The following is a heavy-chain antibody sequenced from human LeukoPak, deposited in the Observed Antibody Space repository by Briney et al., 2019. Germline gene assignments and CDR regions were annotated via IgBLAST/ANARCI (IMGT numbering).Heavy chain of an antibody. D-gene: IGHD3-9*01. Sequence: ASVKVSCKASGYTFTSYDINWVRQATGQGLEWMGWMNPNSGNTGYAQKFQGRVTMTRNTSISTAYMELSSLRSEDTAVYYCARGPLGPYYDILTGYHYMDVWGKGTTVTVSS. CDR2: MNPNSGNT. CDR3: ARGPLGPYYDILTGYHYMDV. J-gene: IGHJ6*03. V-gene: IGHV1-8*01. CDR1: GYTFTSYD.